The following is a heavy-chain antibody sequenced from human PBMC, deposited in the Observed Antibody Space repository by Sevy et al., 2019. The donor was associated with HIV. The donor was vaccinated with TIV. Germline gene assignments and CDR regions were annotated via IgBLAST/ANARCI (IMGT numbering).Heavy chain of an antibody. CDR2: VEFDGKIK. CDR1: GFTFSSYG. D-gene: IGHD2-15*01. Sequence: GSLKISCAASGFTFSSYGMHWVRQAPGKGLEWVAFVEFDGKIKNYVDSVKGRFTISRDNSKNTIFLQMHNLRTEDTAVYYCTKDHCSGASCYRGRFDFWGQGTLVTVSS. CDR3: TKDHCSGASCYRGRFDF. J-gene: IGHJ4*02. V-gene: IGHV3-30*02.